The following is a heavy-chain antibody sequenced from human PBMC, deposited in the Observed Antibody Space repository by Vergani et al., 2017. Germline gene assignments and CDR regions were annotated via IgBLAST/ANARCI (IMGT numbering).Heavy chain of an antibody. CDR3: VKDPLLRPAGSSFDY. CDR2: ISSNGGST. V-gene: IGHV3-64D*06. CDR1: GFTFRSYA. J-gene: IGHJ4*02. D-gene: IGHD3-22*01. Sequence: EVQLVESGGGLVQPGGSLRLSCSASGFTFRSYALHWVRQAPGKGLEYVSAISSNGGSTYYANSVKGRFTISRDNSKNTLYLQMSSLRAEDTAVYYCVKDPLLRPAGSSFDYWGQGTLVTVSS.